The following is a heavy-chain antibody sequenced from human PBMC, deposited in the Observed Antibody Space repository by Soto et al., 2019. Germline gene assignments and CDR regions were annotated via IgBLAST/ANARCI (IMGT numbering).Heavy chain of an antibody. D-gene: IGHD2-15*01. CDR1: GGSFSGFY. CDR3: DSKLGSCTGGSCIWYFDL. V-gene: IGHV4-34*01. J-gene: IGHJ2*01. Sequence: QVQLQQWGAGLLKPSETLSLTCAVYGGSFSGFYWSWIRQPPGKGLEWIGEINHSGSTNYNPSLKSRVTISADSSTNQFSLQLSTVTAADTAVYYCDSKLGSCTGGSCIWYFDLWGRGTLVTVSS. CDR2: INHSGST.